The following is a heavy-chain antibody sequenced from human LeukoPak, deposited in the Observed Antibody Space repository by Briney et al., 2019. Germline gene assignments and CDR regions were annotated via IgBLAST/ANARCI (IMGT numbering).Heavy chain of an antibody. D-gene: IGHD2-2*01. CDR3: ARVEDQLPLEYYYMDV. CDR2: INPNSGGT. CDR1: GYTFTGYY. J-gene: IGHJ6*03. V-gene: IGHV1-2*02. Sequence: ASVKVSCKASGYTFTGYYMHWVRQAPGQGLEWMGWINPNSGGTNYAQKFQGRVTMTRDTSISTAYMELSRLRPDDTAVYYCARVEDQLPLEYYYMDVWGKGTTVTVSS.